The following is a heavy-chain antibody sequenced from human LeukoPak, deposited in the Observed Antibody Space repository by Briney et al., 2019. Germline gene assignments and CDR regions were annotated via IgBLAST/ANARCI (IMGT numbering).Heavy chain of an antibody. CDR1: GFTSSRDS. Sequence: GGSLRLSCAASGFTSSRDSMNWVRQAPGKGREWVSSISSSNSYIYYAASVKRRFTISRDNAKNSLYLHMTSLRVEDTAVYFCASGGGLDVWGQGATVTVSS. J-gene: IGHJ6*02. CDR2: ISSSNSYI. V-gene: IGHV3-21*01. CDR3: ASGGGLDV.